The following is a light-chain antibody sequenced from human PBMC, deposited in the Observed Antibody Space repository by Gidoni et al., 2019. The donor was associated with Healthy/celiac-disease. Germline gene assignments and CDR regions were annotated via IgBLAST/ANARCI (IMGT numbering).Light chain of an antibody. CDR2: AAA. CDR3: QQSYSTPPWT. CDR1: QSNSTY. Sequence: DIQMTQSPSSLSASVGDRVTITSRASQSNSTYLNWYQQKPGKAPKLLIYAAANLQSGVPSGFSGSGSGTDFTLTISRRQPEDFATYYCQQSYSTPPWTFGQGTKVEIK. V-gene: IGKV1-39*01. J-gene: IGKJ1*01.